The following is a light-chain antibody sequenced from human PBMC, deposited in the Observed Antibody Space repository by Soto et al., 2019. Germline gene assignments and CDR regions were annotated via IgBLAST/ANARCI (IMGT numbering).Light chain of an antibody. CDR3: QQYGSFPLT. CDR1: QNIGSN. CDR2: GAS. J-gene: IGKJ4*01. V-gene: IGKV3-15*01. Sequence: EIVMTQSPATLSVSPGERVTLSCRASQNIGSNLAWYQQKFGQAPRLLIYGASTRVTGIPARFSGSGSGTDFTLTISRLEPEDFAVYYCQQYGSFPLTFGGGTKVDIK.